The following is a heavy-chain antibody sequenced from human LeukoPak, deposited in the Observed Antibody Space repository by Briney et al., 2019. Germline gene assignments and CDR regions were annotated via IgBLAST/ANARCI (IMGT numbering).Heavy chain of an antibody. J-gene: IGHJ4*02. CDR2: ISGSGSNT. V-gene: IGHV3-23*01. CDR1: GFIFNNYA. Sequence: GGSLRLSCTASGFIFNNYAMNWVRQAPGKGLEWVSAISGSGSNTHYADSVKGRFTISRDISMNMVYLQMNSLRAEDTAVYYCAKDGGGWYTSGWYYFDSWGQGTQVTVSS. CDR3: AKDGGGWYTSGWYYFDS. D-gene: IGHD6-19*01.